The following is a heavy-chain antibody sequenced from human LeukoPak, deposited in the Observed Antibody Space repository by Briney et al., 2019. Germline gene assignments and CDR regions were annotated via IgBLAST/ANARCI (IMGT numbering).Heavy chain of an antibody. V-gene: IGHV4-34*10. CDR3: VRWDFELRAAGSFDP. Sequence: PSETLSLPCAVCGGSFSGYSWIWMRQSPGKALEWIMELYQSGITNYNPSLESRVNIAVDTSKIQFFLKITSVAAAETGVDFWVRWDFELRAAGSFDPWGQGTLVTVSS. D-gene: IGHD6-13*01. J-gene: IGHJ5*02. CDR2: LYQSGIT. CDR1: GGSFSGYS.